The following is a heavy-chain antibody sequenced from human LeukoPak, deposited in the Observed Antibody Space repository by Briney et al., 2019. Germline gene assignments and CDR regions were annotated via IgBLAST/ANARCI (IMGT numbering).Heavy chain of an antibody. J-gene: IGHJ5*02. CDR3: ARGADLYGSGSSHWFDP. CDR1: GYTFTGYY. V-gene: IGHV1-2*02. D-gene: IGHD3-10*01. CDR2: INPNSGGT. Sequence: GASVKVSCKASGYTFTGYYMHWVRQAPGQGLEWMGWINPNSGGTNYAQKFQGRVTMTRDTSISTAYMELSRLRSDDTAAYYCARGADLYGSGSSHWFDPWGQGTLVTVSS.